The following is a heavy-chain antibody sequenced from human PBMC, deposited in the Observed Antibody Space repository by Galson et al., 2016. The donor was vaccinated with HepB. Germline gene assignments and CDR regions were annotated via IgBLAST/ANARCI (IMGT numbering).Heavy chain of an antibody. J-gene: IGHJ4*02. CDR1: GYTFTSYG. V-gene: IGHV1-18*01. CDR3: ARDAVSGNYYFLDY. D-gene: IGHD1-26*01. CDR2: ISAYNGNA. Sequence: SVKVSCKASGYTFTSYGISWVRQAPGQGLERMGWISAYNGNANYAQKLRGRVTMTTDTSTSTVYMELRSLRSDDTAVYYCARDAVSGNYYFLDYWGQGTLVTVSS.